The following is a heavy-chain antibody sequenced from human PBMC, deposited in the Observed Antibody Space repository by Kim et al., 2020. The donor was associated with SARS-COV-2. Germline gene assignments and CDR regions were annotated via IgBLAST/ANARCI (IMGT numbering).Heavy chain of an antibody. D-gene: IGHD3-10*01. J-gene: IGHJ4*02. CDR1: GFTFSNYS. CDR2: ISSSGSCI. CDR3: ARGYIPMVQGSQPGY. Sequence: GGSLRHSCAASGFTFSNYSMNWVRQAPGKGLEWVSSISSSGSCIYYADSVKGRFTISRDNAKNSLYLQMNSLRAEDTAVYYCARGYIPMVQGSQPGYWGQGTLVTVSS. V-gene: IGHV3-21*01.